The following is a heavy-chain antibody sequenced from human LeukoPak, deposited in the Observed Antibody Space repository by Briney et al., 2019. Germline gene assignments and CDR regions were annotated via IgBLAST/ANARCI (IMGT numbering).Heavy chain of an antibody. CDR1: GFTFSGYA. J-gene: IGHJ6*03. CDR3: AKGGGLAVVYVVDFYYMDV. V-gene: IGHV3-23*01. D-gene: IGHD6-19*01. Sequence: GGSLRLSCAASGFTFSGYAMSWVRQTPGKGLEWVSAISGGGGSTYYADSVKGRFTLSRDNSKNTLFLLMNSLRAEGTAVYYCAKGGGLAVVYVVDFYYMDVWGKGTTVTVSS. CDR2: ISGGGGST.